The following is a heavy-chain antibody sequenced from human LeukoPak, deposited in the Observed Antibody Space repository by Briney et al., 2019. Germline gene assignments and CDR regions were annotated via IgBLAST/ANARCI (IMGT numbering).Heavy chain of an antibody. CDR2: IKSKISGGTT. J-gene: IGHJ3*01. CDR1: GFTFSNAW. CDR3: TTDAPYYYGSGTKTDAFDL. V-gene: IGHV3-15*01. Sequence: GGSLGLSCAASGFTFSNAWMYWVRRAPGKGLEWVGRIKSKISGGTTDYAAPVKGRFTISRDDSKNTLYLQMNSLKTEDTAVYYCTTDAPYYYGSGTKTDAFDLWGQGTMVTVSS. D-gene: IGHD3-10*01.